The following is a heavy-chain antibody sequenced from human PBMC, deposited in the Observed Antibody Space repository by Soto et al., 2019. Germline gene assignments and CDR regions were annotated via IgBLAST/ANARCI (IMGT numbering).Heavy chain of an antibody. CDR2: IYYSGST. CDR3: ATSNWFDP. Sequence: QLQLQESGPGLVKPSETLSLTCTVSGGSISSSGYYWGWIRQPPGKGLEWIGTIYYSGSTYYNPYLKSRVTISVDTSQNQFSLKLSSVTAADTAVYYCATSNWFDPWGQGTLVTVSS. CDR1: GGSISSSGYY. J-gene: IGHJ5*02. V-gene: IGHV4-39*01.